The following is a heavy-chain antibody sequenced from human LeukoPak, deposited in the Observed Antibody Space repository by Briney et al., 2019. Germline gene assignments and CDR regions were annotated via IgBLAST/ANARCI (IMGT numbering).Heavy chain of an antibody. CDR1: GFTYCIYS. J-gene: IGHJ5*02. CDR3: ASRVVVAAGTHFDP. V-gene: IGHV3-21*01. Sequence: GGPLRLSCAVSGFTYCIYSMNGLPRAPGRGREWVSSFSRSSSYIYYADSVKGRFTISRDNAKTSLYLQMNSLRAEDTAVYYCASRVVVAAGTHFDPWGQGTLVTVSS. D-gene: IGHD2-15*01. CDR2: FSRSSSYI.